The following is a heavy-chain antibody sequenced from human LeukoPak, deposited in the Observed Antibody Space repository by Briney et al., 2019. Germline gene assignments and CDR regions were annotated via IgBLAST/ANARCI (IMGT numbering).Heavy chain of an antibody. D-gene: IGHD6-13*01. CDR3: AGIAAPWGRVDWFDP. Sequence: PGGSLRLSCAASGFTFSSYSMSWVRQAPGKGLEWVSYISSSSSTIYYADSVKGRFTISRDNAKNSLYLQMNSLRAEDTAVYYCAGIAAPWGRVDWFDPWGQGTLVTVSS. V-gene: IGHV3-48*04. J-gene: IGHJ5*02. CDR2: ISSSSSTI. CDR1: GFTFSSYS.